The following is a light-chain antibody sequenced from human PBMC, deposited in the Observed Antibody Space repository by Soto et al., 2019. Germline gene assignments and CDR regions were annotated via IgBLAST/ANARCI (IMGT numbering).Light chain of an antibody. CDR1: NSDVGGYNY. CDR3: SSYAGSSYV. V-gene: IGLV2-8*01. Sequence: QSALTQPPSASGSPGQSVTISCTGTNSDVGGYNYVSWYQQHPGKAPKLIIYEVTKRPSGVPDRFSGSKSGSTASLTVSGLQADDEADYYCSSYAGSSYVFGTGTKVTVL. CDR2: EVT. J-gene: IGLJ1*01.